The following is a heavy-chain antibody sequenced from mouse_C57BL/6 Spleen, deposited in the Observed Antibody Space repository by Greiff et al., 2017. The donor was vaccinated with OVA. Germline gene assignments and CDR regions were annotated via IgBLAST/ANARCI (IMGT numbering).Heavy chain of an antibody. CDR1: GYTFTDYY. CDR2: IFPGSGST. D-gene: IGHD2-5*01. V-gene: IGHV1-75*01. Sequence: QVQLQQSGPELVKPGASVKISCKASGYTFTDYYINWVKQRPGQVLEWIGWIFPGSGSTYYNEKFKGKATLTVDKSSSTAYMLLSSLTSEDSAVYFCARSTYYSNYVSWFAYWGQGTLVTVSA. CDR3: ARSTYYSNYVSWFAY. J-gene: IGHJ3*01.